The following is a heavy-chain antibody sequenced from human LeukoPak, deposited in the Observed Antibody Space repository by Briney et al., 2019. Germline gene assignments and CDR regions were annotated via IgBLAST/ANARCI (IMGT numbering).Heavy chain of an antibody. V-gene: IGHV3-33*05. CDR3: ARERLQIVWAGLAY. Sequence: PGGSLRLSCAASGFTFSHYGMHWVRQAPGKGLEWVAVIQNDASTKNYVVSVKGRFTISRDNSKNSLFLQMNSLRVEDTAGYDCARERLQIVWAGLAYGGQGTLVSVPS. CDR1: GFTFSHYG. D-gene: IGHD5-12*01. J-gene: IGHJ4*02. CDR2: IQNDASTK.